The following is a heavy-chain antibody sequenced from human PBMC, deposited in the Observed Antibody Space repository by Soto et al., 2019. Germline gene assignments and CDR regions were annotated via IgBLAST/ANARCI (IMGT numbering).Heavy chain of an antibody. D-gene: IGHD6-6*01. V-gene: IGHV1-8*01. Sequence: ASVKVSCKASGYTFTSYDINWVRQATGQGLEWMGWMNPNSGNTGYAQKFQGRVTMTRNTSVSTAYMELSSLRSEDTAAYYCARETAALYYYYGMDVWGQGTTVTVSS. CDR2: MNPNSGNT. CDR1: GYTFTSYD. CDR3: ARETAALYYYYGMDV. J-gene: IGHJ6*02.